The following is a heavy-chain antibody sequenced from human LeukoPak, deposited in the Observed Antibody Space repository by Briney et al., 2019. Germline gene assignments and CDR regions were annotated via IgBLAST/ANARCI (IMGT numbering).Heavy chain of an antibody. D-gene: IGHD3-16*01. CDR2: IYSGDIT. CDR1: GFTVSSKY. Sequence: GGSLRLACAASGFTVSSKYMSWVRQAPGKGLEWVSVIYSGDITYYADSVKGRFTISRDNSRNTLYLQMNSLRAEDTAVYYCARGNDYIWGSYLAYWGQGTLVTVSS. V-gene: IGHV3-53*01. CDR3: ARGNDYIWGSYLAY. J-gene: IGHJ4*02.